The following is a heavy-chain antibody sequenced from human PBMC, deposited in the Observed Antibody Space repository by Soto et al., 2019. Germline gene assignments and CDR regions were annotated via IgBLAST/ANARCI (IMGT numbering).Heavy chain of an antibody. CDR3: AKDPASGGVVVITPIDY. CDR1: GFTFSSYA. J-gene: IGHJ4*02. CDR2: ISGSGGST. V-gene: IGHV3-23*01. D-gene: IGHD3-22*01. Sequence: GGSLRLSCAASGFTFSSYAMSWVRQAPGKGLEWVSAISGSGGSTYYADSVKGRFTISRDNSKNTLYLQMNSLRAEDTAVYYCAKDPASGGVVVITPIDYWGQGTLVTVSS.